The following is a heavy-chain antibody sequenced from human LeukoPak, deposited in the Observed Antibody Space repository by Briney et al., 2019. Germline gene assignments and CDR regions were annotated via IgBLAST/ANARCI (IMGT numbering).Heavy chain of an antibody. CDR1: GYSFTSYW. J-gene: IGHJ5*02. Sequence: GESLRISCQGSGYSFTSYWISWVRQMPGKGLEWMGRIDPSDSYTNYSPSFQGHVTISADKSISTAYLQWSSLKAPCTAMYYSARHGAAFGNWFDPWGQGTLVTVSS. CDR2: IDPSDSYT. D-gene: IGHD2-15*01. V-gene: IGHV5-10-1*01. CDR3: ARHGAAFGNWFDP.